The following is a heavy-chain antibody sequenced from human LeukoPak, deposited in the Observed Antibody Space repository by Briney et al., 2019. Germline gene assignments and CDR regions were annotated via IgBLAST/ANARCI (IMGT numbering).Heavy chain of an antibody. Sequence: SQTLSLTCTVSGGSVGSDSYYWGWVRQSPGKGLEWIASIHFSGGTYYNPSFRSRVTMSLDTSKNQFSLKLSSVTAADTAVYYCARGARGGGMGTIFDYWGQGTLVTVSS. CDR2: IHFSGGT. J-gene: IGHJ4*02. CDR1: GGSVGSDSYY. V-gene: IGHV4-39*01. CDR3: ARGARGGGMGTIFDY. D-gene: IGHD3-10*01.